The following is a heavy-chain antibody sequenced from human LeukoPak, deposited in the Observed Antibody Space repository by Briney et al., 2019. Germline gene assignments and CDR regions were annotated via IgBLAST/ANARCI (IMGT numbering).Heavy chain of an antibody. D-gene: IGHD3-16*02. Sequence: GGSLRLSCAASGFTFSSYWMSWVRQAPGKGLEGGANIKQDGSEKYYVDSVKGRFTISRDNAKNSLYLQMNSLRAEDTAVYYCARDVDYYDYVWGSYRYWFDPWGQGTLVTVSS. CDR2: IKQDGSEK. CDR1: GFTFSSYW. CDR3: ARDVDYYDYVWGSYRYWFDP. V-gene: IGHV3-7*01. J-gene: IGHJ5*02.